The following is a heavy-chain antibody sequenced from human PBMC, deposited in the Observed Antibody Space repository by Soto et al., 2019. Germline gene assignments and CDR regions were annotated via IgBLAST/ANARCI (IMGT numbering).Heavy chain of an antibody. J-gene: IGHJ4*02. V-gene: IGHV4-39*01. CDR3: ARRGVVIPQYYFDY. D-gene: IGHD3-3*01. CDR2: IYYSGST. CDR1: GGSISSSSYY. Sequence: QLQLQESGPGLVKPSETLSLTCTVSGGSISSSSYYWGWIRQPPGQGLEWIGSIYYSGSTHYNPSLTSRVTISVDTSKNQCSLKLSSVTAADAAVYYCARRGVVIPQYYFDYWGQGTLVTVSS.